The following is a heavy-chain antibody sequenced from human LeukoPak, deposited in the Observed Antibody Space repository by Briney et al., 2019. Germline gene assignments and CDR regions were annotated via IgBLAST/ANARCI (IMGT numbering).Heavy chain of an antibody. J-gene: IGHJ1*01. D-gene: IGHD2-2*01. CDR3: VRVRHPTGGPWVVGQTAYSQQ. V-gene: IGHV4-39*01. CDR1: GGSINSNLDY. Sequence: SETLSLTYTVSGGSINSNLDYWGWLRQPPGKGLDWIGSLYYSGTTYYNPSLESRVTISVDTSKNQFSLKLSSVTAADTAVYYCVRVRHPTGGPWVVGQTAYSQQWSQGTLVTVSS. CDR2: LYYSGTT.